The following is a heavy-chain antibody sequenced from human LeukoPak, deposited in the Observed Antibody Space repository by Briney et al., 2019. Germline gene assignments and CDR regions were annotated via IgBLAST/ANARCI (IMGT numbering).Heavy chain of an antibody. J-gene: IGHJ5*02. Sequence: GGSLRLSCAASGFTFSSYSMNRVRQAPGKGLEWVSSISSSSSYIYYADSVKGRFTISRDSSKKTLYLQMNSLRPEDSAVYYCAKDPGTVAWFDPWGQGTLVTVSS. D-gene: IGHD3-10*01. CDR2: ISSSSSYI. CDR1: GFTFSSYS. V-gene: IGHV3-21*04. CDR3: AKDPGTVAWFDP.